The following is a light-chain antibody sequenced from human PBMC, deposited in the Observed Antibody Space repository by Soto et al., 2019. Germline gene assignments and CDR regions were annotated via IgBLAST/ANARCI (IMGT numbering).Light chain of an antibody. CDR1: SSSIGSNS. Sequence: QSVLTQPPSASGTPGQRVTISCPGSSSSIGSNSVNWYQQLPRTAPKVLIYTNSQRPSGVPDRFSGSKSGTSASLAISGLQPEDEADYYCAAWDGSLNVYVFGTGTKLTVL. CDR2: TNS. CDR3: AAWDGSLNVYV. V-gene: IGLV1-44*01. J-gene: IGLJ1*01.